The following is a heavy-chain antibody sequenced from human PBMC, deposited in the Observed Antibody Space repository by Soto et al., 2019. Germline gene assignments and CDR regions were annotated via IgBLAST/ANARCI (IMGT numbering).Heavy chain of an antibody. V-gene: IGHV4-59*08. Sequence: ASETLSLTCTVFGGSVSSYYWSWIRQSPGKGLEWIGDIYYSGSTKYKPSLMSRVNISVDTSKNQFSLKVSSATAADTAVYYCARHSNRNYGLYYFDYWGLGALVTVSS. CDR2: IYYSGST. D-gene: IGHD4-4*01. CDR1: GGSVSSYY. CDR3: ARHSNRNYGLYYFDY. J-gene: IGHJ4*02.